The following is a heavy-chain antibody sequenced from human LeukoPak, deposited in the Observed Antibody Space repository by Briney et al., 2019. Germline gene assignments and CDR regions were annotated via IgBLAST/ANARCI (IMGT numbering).Heavy chain of an antibody. CDR3: ARDQLAYSGYDTLFDY. D-gene: IGHD5-12*01. V-gene: IGHV3-30*04. J-gene: IGHJ4*02. Sequence: RPGVSLRFSCAASGFTFNSYAMHWVRQAPGKGLEWLAVISHDGTNNYYAESAKSRFTISRPNSKNTLYLQLNSLRPDDSAMYYCARDQLAYSGYDTLFDYWGQGTLVTVSS. CDR1: GFTFNSYA. CDR2: ISHDGTNN.